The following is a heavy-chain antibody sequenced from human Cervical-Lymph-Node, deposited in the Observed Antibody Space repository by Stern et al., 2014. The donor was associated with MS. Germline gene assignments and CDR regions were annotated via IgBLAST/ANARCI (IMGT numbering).Heavy chain of an antibody. V-gene: IGHV1-2*02. CDR1: GYTFSDYY. CDR2: FSAKSGDT. D-gene: IGHD6-13*01. Sequence: VQLVQSGAEVKEPWASVKVSCKASGYTFSDYYLHWMRQAPGQGLEWLGWFSAKSGDTIFAQKFQSRVTMASDTSIAPAYMDLTRLRSDDTAVYYCARRVAAAGTHYYGLFGHWGQGTLVTVSS. J-gene: IGHJ4*02. CDR3: ARRVAAAGTHYYGLFGH.